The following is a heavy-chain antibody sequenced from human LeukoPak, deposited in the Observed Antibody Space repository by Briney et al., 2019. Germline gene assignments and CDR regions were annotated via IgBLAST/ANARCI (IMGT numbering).Heavy chain of an antibody. CDR2: ISAYNGNT. D-gene: IGHD2-2*01. V-gene: IGHV1-18*01. J-gene: IGHJ4*02. CDR3: ARGRGCCSSTSCSRYFDY. CDR1: GYTFTSYG. Sequence: ASVKVSCKASGYTFTSYGISWVRQAPGQGLEWMGWISAYNGNTNYAQKLQGRVTMTTDTSTSTAYMELRSLRSDDTAVYYCARGRGCCSSTSCSRYFDYWGQGTLVTVSS.